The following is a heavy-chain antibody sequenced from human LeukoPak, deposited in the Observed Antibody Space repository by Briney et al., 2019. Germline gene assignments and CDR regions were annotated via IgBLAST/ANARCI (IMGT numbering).Heavy chain of an antibody. D-gene: IGHD5-18*01. V-gene: IGHV4-59*01. CDR1: SGSISTYF. Sequence: SETLSLTCTVSSGSISTYFWSWIRQPPGKGLEWIGYIYYSGSTNYNPSLKSRVTISEDMSKNQFSLKLSSVTAADTAVYYCARDLYTAMDYWGQGTLVTVSS. CDR3: ARDLYTAMDY. J-gene: IGHJ4*02. CDR2: IYYSGST.